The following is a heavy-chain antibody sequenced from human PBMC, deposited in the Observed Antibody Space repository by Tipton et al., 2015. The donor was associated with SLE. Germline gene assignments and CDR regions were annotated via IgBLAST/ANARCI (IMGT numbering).Heavy chain of an antibody. CDR3: ADAGACGRVICYDYVGH. Sequence: SLRLSCTASGFTFDDYAMHWVRQAPGKGLERVAGISWYGGNVGYADSVKGRFIISRDNSGNSLYFQMDSLRGEDAAWYYFADAGACGRVICYDYVGHWGMGTRVSVAS. D-gene: IGHD2-21*01. V-gene: IGHV3-9*01. J-gene: IGHJ4*02. CDR2: ISWYGGNV. CDR1: GFTFDDYA.